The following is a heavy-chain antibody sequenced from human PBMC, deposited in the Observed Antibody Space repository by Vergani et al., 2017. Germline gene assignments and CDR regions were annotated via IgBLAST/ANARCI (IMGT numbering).Heavy chain of an antibody. CDR3: VKDIAASGNYWYFDL. CDR2: INWNSDSI. CDR1: GFTFDDYA. D-gene: IGHD6-13*01. Sequence: EVQLVESGGGLVQPGRSRRLSCAASGFTFDDYAMHWVRQAPGKGLEWVSGINWNSDSIAYADSVKGRFTISRDNAKNSLYLQMNSLRAEDTALYYCVKDIAASGNYWYFDLWGRGTLVTVSS. J-gene: IGHJ2*01. V-gene: IGHV3-9*01.